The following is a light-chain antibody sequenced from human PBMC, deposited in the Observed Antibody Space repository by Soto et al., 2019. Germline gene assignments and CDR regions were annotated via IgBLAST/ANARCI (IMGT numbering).Light chain of an antibody. CDR1: QSVSSN. V-gene: IGKV3-11*01. J-gene: IGKJ2*01. CDR2: DAS. CDR3: QQRSSWTYT. Sequence: EIVLSQSPATLSLSPGERATLSCSASQSVSSNLAWYQQKPGQPPRLLIYDASKRATGIPARFSGSASGTDFTLTISSIESEDFAVYYCQQRSSWTYTFGQGTKLEIK.